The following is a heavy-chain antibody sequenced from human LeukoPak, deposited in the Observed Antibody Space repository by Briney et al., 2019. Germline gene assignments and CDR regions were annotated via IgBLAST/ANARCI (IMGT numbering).Heavy chain of an antibody. D-gene: IGHD2/OR15-2a*01. Sequence: GGSLRLSCAASGFTFSSYWMHWVRQAPGKGLVWVSRINSDESDTNYADSVKGRFTISRDNARNTVYLQMNSLRAEDTAVYYCARGGVPSDTTLKWGQGTMVTVSS. V-gene: IGHV3-74*01. CDR2: INSDESDT. J-gene: IGHJ3*01. CDR3: ARGGVPSDTTLK. CDR1: GFTFSSYW.